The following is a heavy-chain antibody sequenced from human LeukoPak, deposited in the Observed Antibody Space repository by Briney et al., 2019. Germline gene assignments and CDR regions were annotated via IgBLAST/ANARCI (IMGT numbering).Heavy chain of an antibody. Sequence: GGSLRLSCAASGFTFSDYYMSWIRQAPGKGLEWVSYISSSGSTIYYADSVKGRFTISRDNAKNSLYLQMNSLRAEDTAVYYCAGSIAVAGHDAFDIWGQGTMVTVSS. D-gene: IGHD6-19*01. CDR3: AGSIAVAGHDAFDI. CDR1: GFTFSDYY. CDR2: ISSSGSTI. J-gene: IGHJ3*02. V-gene: IGHV3-11*04.